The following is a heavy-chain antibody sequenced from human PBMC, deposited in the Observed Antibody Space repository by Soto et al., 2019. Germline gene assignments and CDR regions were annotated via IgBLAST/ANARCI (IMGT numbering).Heavy chain of an antibody. D-gene: IGHD2-2*01. CDR1: GGSFSGYY. V-gene: IGHV4-34*01. CDR3: ARCWSRVVPPYSGVDV. Sequence: SETLSLTCAVSGGSFSGYYWSWIRQPPGKGLEWIGEINHSGSTNYNPSLKSRVTISVDTSKNQFSLKLSSVTAADTAVYYCARCWSRVVPPYSGVDVWGQGTTVTVSS. J-gene: IGHJ6*02. CDR2: INHSGST.